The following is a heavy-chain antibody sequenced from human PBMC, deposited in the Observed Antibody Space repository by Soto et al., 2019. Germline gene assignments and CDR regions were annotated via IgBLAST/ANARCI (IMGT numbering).Heavy chain of an antibody. J-gene: IGHJ4*02. CDR2: ISYDGSNK. CDR1: GFTFSSYG. CDR3: AKDSPVSGNYQDLDY. D-gene: IGHD1-26*01. Sequence: PGGSLRLSCAASGFTFSSYGMHWVRQAPGKGLGWVAVISYDGSNKYYADSVKGRFTISRDNSKNTLFLQMNSLRVEDTAVYYCAKDSPVSGNYQDLDYWGQGTLVTVSS. V-gene: IGHV3-30*18.